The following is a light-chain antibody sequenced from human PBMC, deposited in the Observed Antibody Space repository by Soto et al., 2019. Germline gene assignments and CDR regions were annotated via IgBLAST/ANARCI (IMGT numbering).Light chain of an antibody. CDR1: QGISS. CDR3: QQIDSYPRT. J-gene: IGKJ1*01. CDR2: AAS. Sequence: IQLTQSPSSLSASVGDRVTITCRAGQGISSLAWYQQKPGKAPNLLISAASTLQTGVPSRFSGSGSGTDFALTISSLQPEDFATYYWQQIDSYPRTFGQGTKVDIK. V-gene: IGKV1-9*01.